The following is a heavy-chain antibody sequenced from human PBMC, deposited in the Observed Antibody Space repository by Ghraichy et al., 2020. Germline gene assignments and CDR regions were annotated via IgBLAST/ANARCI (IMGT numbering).Heavy chain of an antibody. Sequence: GGSLRLSCAASGFTFSSYSMNWVRQTPGKGLEWVAYISRNSSDIEYAESVKGRFTISRDNAKNSLYLQMNSLRDEDTAVYYCARDENWAFDYWGQGTLVPVSS. CDR2: ISRNSSDI. CDR1: GFTFSSYS. V-gene: IGHV3-48*02. CDR3: ARDENWAFDY. D-gene: IGHD7-27*01. J-gene: IGHJ4*02.